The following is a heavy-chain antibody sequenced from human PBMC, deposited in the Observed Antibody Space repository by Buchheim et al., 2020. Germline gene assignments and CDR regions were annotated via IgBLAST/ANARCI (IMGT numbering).Heavy chain of an antibody. D-gene: IGHD6-19*01. V-gene: IGHV3-74*01. CDR3: ARFATITVAGTYYSSAMDV. CDR2: ISGDGSTT. CDR1: GFTFGRYW. J-gene: IGHJ6*02. Sequence: EVQLVEAGGGLVQPGGSLRLSCVASGFTFGRYWMHWVRQTPGEGLVWVSRISGDGSTTAYADSVKGRFPSSRNNAKNTLSLQMNSLRVEDTAVYYCARFATITVAGTYYSSAMDVWGRGTT.